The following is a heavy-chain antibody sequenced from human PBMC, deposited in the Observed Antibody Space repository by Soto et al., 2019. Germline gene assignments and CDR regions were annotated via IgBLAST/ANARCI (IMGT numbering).Heavy chain of an antibody. J-gene: IGHJ4*02. Sequence: QLQLQESGPGLVKPSETLSLTCTVSGDSVSSSNYYWGWIRQPPGKGLEWIGSVYYSGSTYYTPSLKSRVTMSVDTSKNQFSLKLSSVTAADAAVYYCARHPTFSGWEYYFDYWGQGTPVTVSS. D-gene: IGHD6-19*01. CDR1: GDSVSSSNYY. CDR2: VYYSGST. V-gene: IGHV4-39*01. CDR3: ARHPTFSGWEYYFDY.